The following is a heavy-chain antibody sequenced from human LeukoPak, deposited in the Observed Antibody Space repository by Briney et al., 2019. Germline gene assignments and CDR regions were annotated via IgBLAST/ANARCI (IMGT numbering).Heavy chain of an antibody. Sequence: GGSLRLSCAASGFIFSSYSMSWVRQAPGMGLEWVSVITGSGGNTYYADSVKGRFTIPKDNSKNTVYLQMSSLRVDDTAVYYCAKAASSSWPPYYYGMDVWGQGTTVTVSS. V-gene: IGHV3-23*01. CDR1: GFIFSSYS. D-gene: IGHD6-13*01. CDR3: AKAASSSWPPYYYGMDV. J-gene: IGHJ6*02. CDR2: ITGSGGNT.